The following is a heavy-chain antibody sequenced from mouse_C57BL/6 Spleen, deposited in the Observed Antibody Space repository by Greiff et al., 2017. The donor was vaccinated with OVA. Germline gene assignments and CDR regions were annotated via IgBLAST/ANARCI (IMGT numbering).Heavy chain of an antibody. CDR1: GFTIKDYY. CDR2: LDPAAGEK. Sequence: EVKLMASGAELVKPGASVTLSCTASGFTIKDYYMHWVKPRTEQGLEWIGRLDPAAGEKKYAPKFQGKATITADTSSNTAYLQLSSRTSEDTAVYYCARGDSVAYWGQGTLVTVSA. J-gene: IGHJ3*01. V-gene: IGHV14-2*01. CDR3: ARGDSVAY.